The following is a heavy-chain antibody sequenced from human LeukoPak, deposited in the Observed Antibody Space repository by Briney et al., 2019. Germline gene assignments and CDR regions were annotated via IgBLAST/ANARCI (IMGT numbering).Heavy chain of an antibody. J-gene: IGHJ4*02. Sequence: GASVKVSCKASGYTFTGNYMHWVRQAPGQGLEWMGWINPNSGGTHYAQKFQGRVTMTRDTSISTAYMELSRLRSDDTAVYYCARDSGNGDYAFYWGQGTLVTVSS. V-gene: IGHV1-2*02. CDR3: ARDSGNGDYAFY. CDR1: GYTFTGNY. CDR2: INPNSGGT. D-gene: IGHD4-17*01.